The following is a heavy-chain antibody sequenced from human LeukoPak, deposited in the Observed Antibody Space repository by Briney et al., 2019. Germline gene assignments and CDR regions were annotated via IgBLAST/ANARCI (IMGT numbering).Heavy chain of an antibody. Sequence: TLSLTRTVFCGSISSYYWSWVRLPPGEGLGGIGYIYYTGATYYNPSLKSRVTISLDTSKNQFSLKLSSVTAADAAVYYCARAGYSYGTGYYFDYWGQGALVTVSS. D-gene: IGHD5-18*01. CDR1: CGSISSYY. V-gene: IGHV4-59*01. CDR2: IYYTGAT. J-gene: IGHJ4*02. CDR3: ARAGYSYGTGYYFDY.